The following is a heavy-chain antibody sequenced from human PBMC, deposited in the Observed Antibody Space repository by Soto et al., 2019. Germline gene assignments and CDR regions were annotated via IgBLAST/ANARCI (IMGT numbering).Heavy chain of an antibody. CDR1: GGCIRNFH. CDR2: IFYTGTT. CDR3: AALYNTSPFFDH. V-gene: IGHV4-59*01. J-gene: IGHJ4*02. D-gene: IGHD3-3*01. Sequence: XGTLTLTCTVSGGCIRNFHWSWIRQPPGKGLEWIGHIFYTGTTTYNRSLESRLTMSVDTSKSQFSLRLSSVTAADTAVYYCAALYNTSPFFDHWGQGTLVTVSS.